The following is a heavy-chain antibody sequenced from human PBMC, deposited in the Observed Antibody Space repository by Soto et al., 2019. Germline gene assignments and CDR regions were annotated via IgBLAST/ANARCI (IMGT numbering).Heavy chain of an antibody. CDR3: ARGPSGDKVDY. V-gene: IGHV4-30-4*01. D-gene: IGHD3-10*01. CDR2: IYNSVNT. J-gene: IGHJ4*02. CDR1: GDSISNGYYT. Sequence: QVQLQESGPGLVEPSQTLSLTCTVSGDSISNGYYTWRWIRQPPGKALEWIGHIYNSVNTYSNPSLKSRVTISADTSKNQFSLKLSSVTAADTAVYYCARGPSGDKVDYWGQGTLVTVSS.